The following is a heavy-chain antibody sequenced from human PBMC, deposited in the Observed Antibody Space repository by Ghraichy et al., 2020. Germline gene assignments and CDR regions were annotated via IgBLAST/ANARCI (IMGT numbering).Heavy chain of an antibody. CDR3: AKDPLGSSWFPWGGTVYYYYYGMDV. CDR2: IRYDGSNK. D-gene: IGHD6-13*01. V-gene: IGHV3-30*02. CDR1: GFTFSSYG. J-gene: IGHJ6*02. Sequence: GSLRLSCAASGFTFSSYGMHWVRQAPGKGLEWVAFIRYDGSNKYYADSVKGRFTISRDNSKNTLYLQMNSLRAEDTAVYYCAKDPLGSSWFPWGGTVYYYYYGMDVWGQGTTVTVSS.